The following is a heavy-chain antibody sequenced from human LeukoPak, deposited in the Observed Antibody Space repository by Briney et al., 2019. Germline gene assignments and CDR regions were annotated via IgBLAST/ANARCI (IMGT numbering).Heavy chain of an antibody. CDR3: ATLPYYYDSSGYLLDY. D-gene: IGHD3-22*01. CDR2: FDPEDGET. Sequence: ASVKVSCKVSGYTLTELSMHWVRQAPGKGLEWMGGFDPEDGETIYAQKFQGRVTMTEDTSTDTAYMELSSLRSEDTAVFYCATLPYYYDSSGYLLDYWGQGTLVTVSS. CDR1: GYTLTELS. V-gene: IGHV1-24*01. J-gene: IGHJ4*02.